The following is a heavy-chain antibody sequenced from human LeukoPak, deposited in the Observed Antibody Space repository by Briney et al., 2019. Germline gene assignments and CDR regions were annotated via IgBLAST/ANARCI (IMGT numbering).Heavy chain of an antibody. J-gene: IGHJ4*02. CDR2: INPNSGGT. CDR3: ARVMAGDLECCDY. Sequence: ASVKVSCKASGYTFTGYYMHWVRQAPGQGLEWMGWINPNSGGTNYAQKFQGRVTMTRDTSISTAYMELSRLRSDDTAVYYCARVMAGDLECCDYWGQGTLVIVSS. V-gene: IGHV1-2*02. CDR1: GYTFTGYY. D-gene: IGHD6-19*01.